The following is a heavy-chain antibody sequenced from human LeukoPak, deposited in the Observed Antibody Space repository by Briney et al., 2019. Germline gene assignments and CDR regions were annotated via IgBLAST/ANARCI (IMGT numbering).Heavy chain of an antibody. Sequence: PSETLSLTCTVSGGSISSYYWSWIRQPPGKGLEWIGYIYYSGSTNYNPSLKSRVTISVDTSKNQFSLKLSSVTAADTAVYYCAREGFSGGDCPPCWFDPWGQGTLVTVSS. CDR2: IYYSGST. J-gene: IGHJ5*02. D-gene: IGHD2-21*02. V-gene: IGHV4-59*01. CDR3: AREGFSGGDCPPCWFDP. CDR1: GGSISSYY.